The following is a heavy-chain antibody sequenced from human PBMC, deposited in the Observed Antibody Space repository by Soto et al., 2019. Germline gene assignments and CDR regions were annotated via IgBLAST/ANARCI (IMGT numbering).Heavy chain of an antibody. Sequence: QVQLVQSGAEVKNPGSSVKVSCKTSEGTFNSYLIDWVRQAPGQGLKGMGGIIPAFGTAKYAQKFQGRVTITADKSTTTAYMELRTLTSEDTAVYYCARGLDQPPVGLYFDTWGQGTLVTVSS. CDR1: EGTFNSYL. CDR3: ARGLDQPPVGLYFDT. V-gene: IGHV1-69*06. J-gene: IGHJ4*02. D-gene: IGHD2-2*01. CDR2: IIPAFGTA.